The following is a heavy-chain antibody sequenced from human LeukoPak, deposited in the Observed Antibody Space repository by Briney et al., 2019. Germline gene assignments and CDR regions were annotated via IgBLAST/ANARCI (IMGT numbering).Heavy chain of an antibody. D-gene: IGHD1-26*01. CDR3: ARVQERWELLRYYYYMDV. Sequence: ARGSLRLSCAASGFTFDDYAMHWVRQAPGKGLEWVSGISWNSGSIGYADSVKCRFTISRDNAKNSLYLQMNSLRAEDTAVYYCARVQERWELLRYYYYMDVWGKGTTVTVSS. J-gene: IGHJ6*03. CDR2: ISWNSGSI. CDR1: GFTFDDYA. V-gene: IGHV3-9*01.